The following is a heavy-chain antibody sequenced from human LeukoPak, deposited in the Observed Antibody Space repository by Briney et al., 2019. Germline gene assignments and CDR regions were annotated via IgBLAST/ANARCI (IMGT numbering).Heavy chain of an antibody. D-gene: IGHD3-22*01. CDR2: IYYSGST. J-gene: IGHJ4*02. CDR3: ARYYYDSSGTCFDY. Sequence: SETLSLTCTVSGGSISSHDWTWIRQPAGKGLEWIGYIYYSGSTNYNPSLKSRVTISVDTSKNQFSLKLSSVTAADTAVYYCARYYYDSSGTCFDYWGQGTLVTVSS. V-gene: IGHV4-59*11. CDR1: GGSISSHD.